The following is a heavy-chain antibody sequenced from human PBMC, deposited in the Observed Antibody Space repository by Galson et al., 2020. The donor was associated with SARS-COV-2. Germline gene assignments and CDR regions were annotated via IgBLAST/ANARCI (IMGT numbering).Heavy chain of an antibody. CDR1: GFTFDDYG. CDR3: VKEARSSGGWHFDS. V-gene: IGHV3-9*01. D-gene: IGHD6-19*01. J-gene: IGHJ4*02. Sequence: GGSLRLSCAASGFTFDDYGLHWVRQAPGKGLEWVSGVTWNSFSIAYADSVKGRFTISRDNARNSLYLQMNSLRTDDTALYYCVKEARSSGGWHFDSWGQGTLVTVSS. CDR2: VTWNSFSI.